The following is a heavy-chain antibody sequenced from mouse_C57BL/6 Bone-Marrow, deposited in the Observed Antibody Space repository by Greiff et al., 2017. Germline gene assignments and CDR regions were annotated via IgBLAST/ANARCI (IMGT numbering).Heavy chain of an antibody. CDR3: ASCPDDYYYVYWYFDV. J-gene: IGHJ1*03. CDR2: IDPSDGYT. Sequence: QVQLQQPGAELVMPGASVKLSCTASGYTFTSYWMHWVKQRPGQGLEWIGGIDPSDGYTNYNQKFKGKSTLTVDTSSSTAYMQLSSLTSEDSAVYYCASCPDDYYYVYWYFDVWGTGTTVTVSS. CDR1: GYTFTSYW. D-gene: IGHD1-1*01. V-gene: IGHV1-69*01.